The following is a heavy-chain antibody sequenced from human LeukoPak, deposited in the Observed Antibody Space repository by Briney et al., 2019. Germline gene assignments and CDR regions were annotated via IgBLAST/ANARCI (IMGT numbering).Heavy chain of an antibody. D-gene: IGHD1-1*01. J-gene: IGHJ4*02. V-gene: IGHV7-4-1*02. CDR3: ARGIGNERRVY. Sequence: ASVKVSCKASGYTFNTYAMNWVRQAPGQGLQWMGWINPNTGNPTYAQGFTGRFVFSLDTSVSTAYLQISSLKAEDTAVYYCARGIGNERRVYWGQGTLVTVSS. CDR2: INPNTGNP. CDR1: GYTFNTYA.